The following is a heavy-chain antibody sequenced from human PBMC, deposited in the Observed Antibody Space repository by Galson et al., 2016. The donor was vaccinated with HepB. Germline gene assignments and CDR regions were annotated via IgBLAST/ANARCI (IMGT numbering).Heavy chain of an antibody. CDR3: ARDYLTYTGSYLYS. CDR1: GFTFSSYW. J-gene: IGHJ4*02. D-gene: IGHD1-26*01. CDR2: TNTDGSDT. V-gene: IGHV3-74*01. Sequence: SLRLSCAASGFTFSSYWMHWVRQVPGTGLVMVARTNTDGSDTGYADSVKGRFTISRDNAKNTLYLQMNTLRAEDTAVYYCARDYLTYTGSYLYSWGQGTLVTVSS.